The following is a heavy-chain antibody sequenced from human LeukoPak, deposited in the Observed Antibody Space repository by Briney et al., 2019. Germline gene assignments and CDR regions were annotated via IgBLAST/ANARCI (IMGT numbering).Heavy chain of an antibody. CDR2: INWNGGST. CDR1: GFTFSTYG. V-gene: IGHV3-20*04. J-gene: IGHJ4*02. D-gene: IGHD6-13*01. CDR3: ARLKAAAGSNFDY. Sequence: GGSLRLSCVASGFTFSTYGMSWVRQAPGKGLEWVSGINWNGGSTSYADSVKGRFTISRDTAKNSLYLQTNSLRAEDTALYYCARLKAAAGSNFDYWGQGTLVTVSS.